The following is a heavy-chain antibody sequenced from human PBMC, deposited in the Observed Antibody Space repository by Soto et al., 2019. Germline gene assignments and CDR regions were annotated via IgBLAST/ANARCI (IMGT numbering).Heavy chain of an antibody. CDR3: ARGKVSYYYYGMDV. Sequence: SVKVSCKASGGTFSSYAISWVRQAPGQGLEWMGGIIPIFGTANYAQKFQGRVTITADESTSTAYMELSSLTSEDTAVYYCARGKVSYYYYGMDVWGQGTTVTVSS. CDR2: IIPIFGTA. J-gene: IGHJ6*02. CDR1: GGTFSSYA. V-gene: IGHV1-69*13.